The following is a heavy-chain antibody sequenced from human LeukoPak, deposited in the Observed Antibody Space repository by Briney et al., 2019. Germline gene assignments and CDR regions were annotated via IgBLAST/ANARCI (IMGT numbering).Heavy chain of an antibody. CDR3: ARLHYDVLTGPFDY. Sequence: PGGSLRLSCAASGFTFSSYSMNWVRQAPGKGLEWVSYISSSSSTIYYADSVKGRFTISRENSKNTLWLQMNSVRAEDTAVYYCARLHYDVLTGPFDYWGQGTLVTVSS. D-gene: IGHD3-9*01. V-gene: IGHV3-48*01. CDR2: ISSSSSTI. J-gene: IGHJ4*02. CDR1: GFTFSSYS.